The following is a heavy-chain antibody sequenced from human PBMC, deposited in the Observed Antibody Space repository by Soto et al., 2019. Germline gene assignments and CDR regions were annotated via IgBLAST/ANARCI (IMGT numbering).Heavy chain of an antibody. Sequence: QVQLQESGPGLVKPSQTPSLTCAVSGASLSSVGYYWHWIRQHPGKGLEWLGYIFDSGTTYYRPSLKSRLAISADTSNNQFSLRLTSVTAADTAVYYCARGWQRVTGTYDYWGQGTLVTVSS. J-gene: IGHJ4*02. CDR1: GASLSSVGYY. CDR2: IFDSGTT. D-gene: IGHD1-20*01. V-gene: IGHV4-31*11. CDR3: ARGWQRVTGTYDY.